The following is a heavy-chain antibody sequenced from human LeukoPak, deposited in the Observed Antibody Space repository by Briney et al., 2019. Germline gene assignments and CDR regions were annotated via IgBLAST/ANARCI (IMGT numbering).Heavy chain of an antibody. CDR2: IYHSGST. J-gene: IGHJ5*02. D-gene: IGHD3-22*01. V-gene: IGHV4-38-2*02. Sequence: SETLSLTCTVSGYSISSGYYWGRIRQPPGKGLEWIGSIYHSGSTYYNPSLKSRVTISVDTSKNQFSLKLSSVTAADTAVYYCARDYYDSSGYRFDPWGQGTLVTVSS. CDR3: ARDYYDSSGYRFDP. CDR1: GYSISSGYY.